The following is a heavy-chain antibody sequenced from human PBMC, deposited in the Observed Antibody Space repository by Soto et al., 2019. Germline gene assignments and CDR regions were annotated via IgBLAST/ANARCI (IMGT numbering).Heavy chain of an antibody. CDR1: GYTFTSYG. CDR3: ARPSDYMVTSDNWFDP. CDR2: ISAYNGNT. Sequence: ASVKVSCKASGYTFTSYGISLVRQAPGQGLEWMGWISAYNGNTNYAQKLQGRVTMTTDTSTSTAYMELRSLRSDDTAVYYCARPSDYMVTSDNWFDPWGQGTLVTVSS. D-gene: IGHD2-21*02. V-gene: IGHV1-18*01. J-gene: IGHJ5*02.